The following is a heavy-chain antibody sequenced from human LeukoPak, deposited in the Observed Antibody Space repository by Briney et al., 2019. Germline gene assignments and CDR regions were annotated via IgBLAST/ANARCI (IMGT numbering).Heavy chain of an antibody. D-gene: IGHD3-10*01. CDR3: ASTYYYGSGSYYLIFDY. V-gene: IGHV7-4-1*02. CDR1: GYTFTSYA. J-gene: IGHJ4*02. CDR2: INTNTGNP. Sequence: ASVKVSCKASGYTFTSYAMNWVRQAPGQGLEWMGWINTNTGNPTYAQGFTGRFVFSLDTSVSTAYLQISSLKAEDTAVYYCASTYYYGSGSYYLIFDYWGQGTLVTVSS.